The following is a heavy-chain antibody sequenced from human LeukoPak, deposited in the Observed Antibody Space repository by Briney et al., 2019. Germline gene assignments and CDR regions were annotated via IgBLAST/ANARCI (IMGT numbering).Heavy chain of an antibody. V-gene: IGHV3-21*01. J-gene: IGHJ4*02. CDR3: APASGRGSGQYF. CDR1: GFTFSSYS. D-gene: IGHD3-3*01. Sequence: GGSLRLSCAASGFTFSSYSMNWVRQAPGKGLEWVSSISSSRSYIYYADSVKGRFTISRDNAKNSLYLQMNSLRARDTAVYYCAPASGRGSGQYFWGQGPRVTVSS. CDR2: ISSSRSYI.